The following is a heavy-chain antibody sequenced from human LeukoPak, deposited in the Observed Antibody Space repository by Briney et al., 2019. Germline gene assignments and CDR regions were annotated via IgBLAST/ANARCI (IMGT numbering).Heavy chain of an antibody. CDR1: GFTFSNHE. CDR2: ISGSGGTK. J-gene: IGHJ6*02. V-gene: IGHV3-48*03. CDR3: ARDRGLTLFYSGLDV. Sequence: PGGSLRLSCAASGFTFSNHEMTWVRQAPGKGLEWVSYISGSGGTKYYADSVRGRFTISRDNAKNSLYLQMNSLRAEDTAIYYCARDRGLTLFYSGLDVWGRGTTVTVSS. D-gene: IGHD2-21*02.